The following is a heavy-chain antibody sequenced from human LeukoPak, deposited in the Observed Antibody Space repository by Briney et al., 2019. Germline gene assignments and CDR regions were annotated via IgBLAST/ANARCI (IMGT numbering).Heavy chain of an antibody. D-gene: IGHD4-17*01. J-gene: IGHJ4*02. Sequence: PSETLSLTCTVSGGSISSSYWSWIRQPPGKGLEWIGNIYYSGSTNYNPSLKSRDTISVDTSKNQFSLRLSSVTAADTAVYYCARDDYGDFFFDSWGQGTLVTVSS. CDR2: IYYSGST. V-gene: IGHV4-59*01. CDR1: GGSISSSY. CDR3: ARDDYGDFFFDS.